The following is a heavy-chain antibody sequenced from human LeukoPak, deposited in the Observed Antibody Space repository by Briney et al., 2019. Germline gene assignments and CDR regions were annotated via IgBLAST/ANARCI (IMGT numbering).Heavy chain of an antibody. CDR2: IKTNGNDA. Sequence: GGSLRLSCAASGFTFSNYCMHWFRQAPGKGLVWVSRIKTNGNDAGYADSGKGRFTISRDNAKNTLYLQMNSLRAEDTAVYYCTRDLVYGSGSSDYWGQGTLVTVSS. CDR3: TRDLVYGSGSSDY. D-gene: IGHD3-10*01. V-gene: IGHV3-74*01. J-gene: IGHJ4*02. CDR1: GFTFSNYC.